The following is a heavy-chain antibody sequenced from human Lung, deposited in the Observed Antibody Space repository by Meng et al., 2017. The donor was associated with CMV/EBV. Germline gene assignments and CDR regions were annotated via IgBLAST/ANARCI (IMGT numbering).Heavy chain of an antibody. J-gene: IGHJ4*02. V-gene: IGHV3-23*03. CDR3: AKDHMLSYFDY. CDR1: GFTLSNYA. Sequence: LSLTCAASGFTLSNYAMSWVRQAPGKGLEWVSVIYSGDSSTHYADSVKGRFTISRDNSKNTLYLQMNSLRAEDTAVYYCAKDHMLSYFDYWGQGTLVTVSS. D-gene: IGHD2-8*01. CDR2: IYSGDSST.